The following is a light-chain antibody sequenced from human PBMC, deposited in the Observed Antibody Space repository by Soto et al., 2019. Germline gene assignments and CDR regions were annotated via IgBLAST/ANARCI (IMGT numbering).Light chain of an antibody. J-gene: IGKJ1*01. Sequence: DIVMTQSPYSLAVSLGERATIKCKSGQSVLYSSNNKNYLAWYQQKPGQPPKLLIYWASTRESGVPDRFSGSGSGTDFTLTISSLQAEDVAVYYCQQYYSTPWTFGQGTKVDIK. CDR1: QSVLYSSNNKNY. CDR2: WAS. V-gene: IGKV4-1*01. CDR3: QQYYSTPWT.